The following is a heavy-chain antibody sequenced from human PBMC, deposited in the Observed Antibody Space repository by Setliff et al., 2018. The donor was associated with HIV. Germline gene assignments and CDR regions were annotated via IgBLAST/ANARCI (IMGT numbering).Heavy chain of an antibody. V-gene: IGHV4-4*07. CDR1: GGSISSYY. CDR2: IFSSGTT. D-gene: IGHD2-15*01. J-gene: IGHJ6*03. Sequence: SETLSLTCSVSGGSISSYYWNWIRQPAGKGLEWIGRIFSSGTTNYNPSLQSRITMSVDTSKNQFSLKLNSVTAADTAVYYCAREGWSDHYYYMDVWGRGTTVTVSS. CDR3: AREGWSDHYYYMDV.